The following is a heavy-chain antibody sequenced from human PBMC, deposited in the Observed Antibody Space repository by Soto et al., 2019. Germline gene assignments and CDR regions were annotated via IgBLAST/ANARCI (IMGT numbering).Heavy chain of an antibody. Sequence: SVKVSCKASGFTFTSSAVQWVRQARGQRLEWIGWIVVGSGNTNYAQKFQERVTITRDMSTSTAYMELSSLRSEDTAVYYCARGQNLYYDFWSGYYSPYYYYGMDVWGQGTTVTVSS. V-gene: IGHV1-58*01. D-gene: IGHD3-3*01. CDR1: GFTFTSSA. CDR2: IVVGSGNT. CDR3: ARGQNLYYDFWSGYYSPYYYYGMDV. J-gene: IGHJ6*02.